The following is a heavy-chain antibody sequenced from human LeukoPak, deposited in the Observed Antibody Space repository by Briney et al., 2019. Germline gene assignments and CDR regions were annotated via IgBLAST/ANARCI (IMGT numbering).Heavy chain of an antibody. CDR1: GGTFSSYA. Sequence: SVKVSCKASGGTFSSYAISWVRQAPGQGLEWMGRIIPILGIANYAQKFQGRVTMTEDTSTDTAYMELSSLRSEDTAVYYCATDGDRYGYELDYWGQGTLVTVSS. J-gene: IGHJ4*02. CDR3: ATDGDRYGYELDY. CDR2: IIPILGIA. D-gene: IGHD5-18*01. V-gene: IGHV1-69*04.